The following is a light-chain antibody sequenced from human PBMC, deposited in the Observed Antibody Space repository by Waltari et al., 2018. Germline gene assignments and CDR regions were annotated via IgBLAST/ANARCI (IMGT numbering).Light chain of an antibody. V-gene: IGKV3-20*01. Sequence: EIVLTQSGTLSLSPGERATLSCRASQSDSRYLAWYQQKPGQAPRLLFYDASSRATGLPDRFSGSGSGTDFSLTISRLEPEDFAVYYCQKYGSLPATFGQGTKVEIK. CDR1: QSDSRY. CDR3: QKYGSLPAT. J-gene: IGKJ1*01. CDR2: DAS.